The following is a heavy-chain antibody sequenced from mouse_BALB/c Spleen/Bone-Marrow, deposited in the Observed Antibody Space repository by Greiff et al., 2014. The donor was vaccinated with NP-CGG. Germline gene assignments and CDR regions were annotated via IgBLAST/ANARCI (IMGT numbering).Heavy chain of an antibody. CDR2: INPSSGYT. CDR3: VRGITTVVPRNYFDY. Sequence: VKLQESGAELARPGASVKMSCKASGYTFTSYTMHWVKQRPGQGLEWIGYINPSSGYTNYNQKFKDKATLTADKSSSTAYMQLSSLTSEDSAVYCCVRGITTVVPRNYFDYWGQGTTLTVSS. CDR1: GYTFTSYT. J-gene: IGHJ2*01. D-gene: IGHD1-1*01. V-gene: IGHV1-4*01.